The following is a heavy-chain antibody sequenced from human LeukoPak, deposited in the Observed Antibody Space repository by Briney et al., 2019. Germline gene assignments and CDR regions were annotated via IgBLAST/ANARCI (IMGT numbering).Heavy chain of an antibody. D-gene: IGHD6-19*01. Sequence: GGSLRLSCAASGFTFDDYAMHWVRQAPGKGLVWVSRINSDGSSTSYADSVKGRFTISRDNAKNTLYLQMNSLRAEDTAVYYCARRSYIAVAGFDYWGQGTLVTVSS. V-gene: IGHV3-74*01. J-gene: IGHJ4*02. CDR3: ARRSYIAVAGFDY. CDR2: INSDGSST. CDR1: GFTFDDYA.